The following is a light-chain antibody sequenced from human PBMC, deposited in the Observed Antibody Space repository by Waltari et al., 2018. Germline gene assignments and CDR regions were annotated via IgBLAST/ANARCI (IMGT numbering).Light chain of an antibody. V-gene: IGLV3-25*03. CDR2: KDT. Sequence: SYALTQPPSVSVSPGQTAKLPCSGDALPKQYTYWSQQKPGQAPLLVLYKDTERPSGIPDRFSGSSAGKTVTLTISGVQAEDEADYYCLSAYSGGSQGVFGGGTKLTVL. J-gene: IGLJ2*01. CDR1: ALPKQY. CDR3: LSAYSGGSQGV.